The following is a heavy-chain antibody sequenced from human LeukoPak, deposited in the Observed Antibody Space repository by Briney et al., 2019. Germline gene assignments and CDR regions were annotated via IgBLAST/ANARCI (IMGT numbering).Heavy chain of an antibody. J-gene: IGHJ6*03. CDR2: INHSGST. CDR1: GGSFSGYY. V-gene: IGHV4-34*01. CDR3: TRSTVYSSYMDV. Sequence: SETLSLTCAVYGGSFSGYYWSWIRQPPGKGLEWIGEINHSGSTNYNPSLKSRVTMSVGTSKNQFSLKLSSVTAADTAVYYCTRSTVYSSYMDVWGKGTTVTVSS. D-gene: IGHD4-11*01.